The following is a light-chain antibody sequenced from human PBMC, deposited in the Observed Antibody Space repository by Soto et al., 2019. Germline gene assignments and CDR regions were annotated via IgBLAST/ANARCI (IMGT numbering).Light chain of an antibody. J-gene: IGKJ3*01. V-gene: IGKV3-20*01. CDR3: QQYGSSPFT. Sequence: EIVLTQSPGNLSLSPGERATLSCRASQSVSNKYLAWYQQKPGQAPRLLIYGASNRATGIPDRFSGSGSGTDFTLTISRLETEDFAVYYCQQYGSSPFTFGPGTKVDIK. CDR2: GAS. CDR1: QSVSNKY.